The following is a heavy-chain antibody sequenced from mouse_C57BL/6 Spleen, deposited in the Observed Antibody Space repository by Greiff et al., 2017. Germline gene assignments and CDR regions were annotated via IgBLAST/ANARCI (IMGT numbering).Heavy chain of an antibody. D-gene: IGHD1-1*01. V-gene: IGHV1-82*01. CDR2: IYPGDGDT. CDR1: GYAFSSSW. J-gene: IGHJ2*01. Sequence: QVQLQQSGPELVKPGASVKISCKASGYAFSSSWMNWVKQRPGKGLEWIGRIYPGDGDTNYNGKFKGKATLTADKSSSTAYMQLSSLTSEDSAVYFCEIYGSSPYLDYWGQGTTLTVSS. CDR3: EIYGSSPYLDY.